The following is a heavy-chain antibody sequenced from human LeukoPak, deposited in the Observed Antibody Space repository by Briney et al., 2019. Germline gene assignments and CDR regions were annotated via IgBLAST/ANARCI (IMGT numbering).Heavy chain of an antibody. J-gene: IGHJ3*02. CDR2: IKEDGSEK. Sequence: GGSLRLSCAGYGFTFGNYWMPWVRQAPGKGLEWVPNIKEDGSEKYYLDSVEGRFTIYRDNAKSSVYLQMNSLRAEETAVYYCAGRMFDIWGQGTRVTVSS. CDR1: GFTFGNYW. D-gene: IGHD2-8*01. V-gene: IGHV3-7*01. CDR3: AGRMFDI.